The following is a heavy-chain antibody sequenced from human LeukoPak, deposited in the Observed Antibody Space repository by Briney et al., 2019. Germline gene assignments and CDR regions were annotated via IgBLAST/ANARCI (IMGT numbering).Heavy chain of an antibody. CDR2: IWFDGSNR. Sequence: GGSLRLSCAASGFNFSNYGIHWVRQALGKGLEWVSVIWFDGSNRYYEKSVKGRFTVSRDDSKNTVYLQMNSLGAGDTAVYYCARCPQRLDNSYSFYYMDVWGKGTTVTVSS. J-gene: IGHJ6*03. D-gene: IGHD2-21*02. V-gene: IGHV3-33*01. CDR1: GFNFSNYG. CDR3: ARCPQRLDNSYSFYYMDV.